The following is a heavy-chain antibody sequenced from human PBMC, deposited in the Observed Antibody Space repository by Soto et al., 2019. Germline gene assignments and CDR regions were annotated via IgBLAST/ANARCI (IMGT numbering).Heavy chain of an antibody. D-gene: IGHD2-2*01. V-gene: IGHV1-69*01. CDR2: IIPIFGTA. CDR3: ARDTTIGTNWFDP. Sequence: QVQLVQSGAEVKKPGSSVKVSYKASGGTFSSYAISWVRQAPGQGLEWMGGIIPIFGTANYAKKFQGRVTITADESTSTAYMELSSLRSEDTDVYYCARDTTIGTNWFDPWGQGTLVTVSS. CDR1: GGTFSSYA. J-gene: IGHJ5*02.